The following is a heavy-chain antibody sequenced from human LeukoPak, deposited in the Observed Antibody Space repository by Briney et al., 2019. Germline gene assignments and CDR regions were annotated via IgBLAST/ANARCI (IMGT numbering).Heavy chain of an antibody. CDR2: ISSSSSYI. J-gene: IGHJ2*01. CDR1: GFTFSSYS. Sequence: GGSLRLACAASGFTFSSYSMNWVRQAPGKGLEWVSSISSSSSYIYYADSVKGRFTISRDNAKNSLYLQMNSLRAEDTAVYYCARDRGYSSSSTGNRNWYFDLWGRGTLVTVSS. CDR3: ARDRGYSSSSTGNRNWYFDL. V-gene: IGHV3-21*01. D-gene: IGHD6-6*01.